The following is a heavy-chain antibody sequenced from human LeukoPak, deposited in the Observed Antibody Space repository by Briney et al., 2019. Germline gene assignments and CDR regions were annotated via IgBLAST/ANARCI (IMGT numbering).Heavy chain of an antibody. CDR1: GGTFSSYA. D-gene: IGHD3-3*01. J-gene: IGHJ5*02. CDR3: ARDLDDFWTHDP. Sequence: ASVKVSCKASGGTFSSYAISWVRQAPGQGLEWMGGIIPIFGTANYAQKFQGRVTITADESTSTAYMELSSLRSEDTAVYYCARDLDDFWTHDPWGQGTLVTVSS. V-gene: IGHV1-69*13. CDR2: IIPIFGTA.